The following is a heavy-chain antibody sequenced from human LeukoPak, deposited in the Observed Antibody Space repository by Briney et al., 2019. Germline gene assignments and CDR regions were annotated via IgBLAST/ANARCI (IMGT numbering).Heavy chain of an antibody. Sequence: SVEVSCKASGGTFSSYAISWVRQAPGQGLEWMGGIIPIFGTANYAQKFQGRVTITADKSTSTAYMELSRLRSDDTAVYYCARGGIAARRGFDYWGQGTLVTVSS. D-gene: IGHD6-6*01. J-gene: IGHJ4*02. V-gene: IGHV1-69*06. CDR1: GGTFSSYA. CDR3: ARGGIAARRGFDY. CDR2: IIPIFGTA.